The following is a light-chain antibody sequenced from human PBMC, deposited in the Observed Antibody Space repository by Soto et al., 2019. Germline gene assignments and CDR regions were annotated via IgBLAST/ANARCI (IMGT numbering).Light chain of an antibody. J-gene: IGLJ2*01. Sequence: QSVLTQPPSVSAAPGQRVTISCSGSKSSLGNNYVSWYQQLPGTAPKLLIYDNNNRASGIPDRFSGSKSGTSATLGITGLQTGDEADYYCGTWDTSLSVVVFGGGTQLTVL. V-gene: IGLV1-51*01. CDR2: DNN. CDR3: GTWDTSLSVVV. CDR1: KSSLGNNY.